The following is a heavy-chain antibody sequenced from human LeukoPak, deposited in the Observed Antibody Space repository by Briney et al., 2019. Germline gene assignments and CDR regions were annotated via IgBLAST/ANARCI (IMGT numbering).Heavy chain of an antibody. CDR1: GYTFTDYY. V-gene: IGHV1-2*02. CDR3: ARDGGLDY. CDR2: INPNTGGT. D-gene: IGHD3-3*01. J-gene: IGHJ4*02. Sequence: GASVKVSRKASGYTFTDYYMHWVRQAPGQGFEWMGWINPNTGGTNYAQKFQGRVTLTRDTSITTAYMELSRLRSDDTAVYYCARDGGLDYWGQGTLVTVSS.